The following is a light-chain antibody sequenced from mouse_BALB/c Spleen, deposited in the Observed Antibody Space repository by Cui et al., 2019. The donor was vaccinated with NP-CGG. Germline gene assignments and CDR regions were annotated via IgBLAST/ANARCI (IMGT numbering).Light chain of an antibody. Sequence: QAVVTQESALTTSPGETVTLTCRSSTGTVTTSNYANWVQEKPIHLFTGLIGGTNNRAPGVPARFSGSLIGDKAALTITGAQSEDEAIYFCALWHSNHWVFGGGTKLTVL. J-gene: IGLJ1*01. CDR3: ALWHSNHWV. V-gene: IGLV1*01. CDR2: GTN. CDR1: TGTVTTSNY.